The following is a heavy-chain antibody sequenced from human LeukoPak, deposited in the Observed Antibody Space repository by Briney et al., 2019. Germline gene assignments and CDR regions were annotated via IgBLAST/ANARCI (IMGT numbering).Heavy chain of an antibody. D-gene: IGHD3-3*01. V-gene: IGHV1-2*02. CDR2: INPKSGRT. CDR3: ARADFVDAGPYLIGP. CDR1: GYSFTDYY. J-gene: IGHJ5*02. Sequence: ASVTVSCKPSGYSFTDYYIHWVRQAPGQGLEWMGWINPKSGRTSSARKFQDRVTMTRGPSISTVYMDMAWLTSDDTAIYFCARADFVDAGPYLIGPWGQGTLVTVSS.